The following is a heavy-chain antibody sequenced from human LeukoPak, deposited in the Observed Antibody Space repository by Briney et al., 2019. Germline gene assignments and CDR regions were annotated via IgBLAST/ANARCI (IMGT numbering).Heavy chain of an antibody. V-gene: IGHV3-7*01. CDR2: IKQDGSEK. CDR3: ARGYYDSSGSPFDY. Sequence: GGSLRLSCAASGFTFSSYWMSWVRQAPGKGLEWVANIKQDGSEKYYVDSVKGRFTISRDSAKNSLFLHMNSLRAEDTAVYYCARGYYDSSGSPFDYWGQGTLVTVSS. CDR1: GFTFSSYW. J-gene: IGHJ4*02. D-gene: IGHD3-22*01.